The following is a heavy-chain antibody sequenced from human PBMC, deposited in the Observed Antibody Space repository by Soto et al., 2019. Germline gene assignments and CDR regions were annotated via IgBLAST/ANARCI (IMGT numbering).Heavy chain of an antibody. CDR3: GRCSSTSCHLGSDY. J-gene: IGHJ4*02. CDR2: ISYDGSNK. CDR1: GFTFSNYA. D-gene: IGHD2-2*01. V-gene: IGHV3-30-3*01. Sequence: GGSLRLSCVASGFTFSNYAMNWVRQAPGKGLEWVALISYDGSNKYYADSVKGRFTISRDSSKSTLYLQMNSLRAADTAVYYCGRCSSTSCHLGSDYWGQGTLVTVSS.